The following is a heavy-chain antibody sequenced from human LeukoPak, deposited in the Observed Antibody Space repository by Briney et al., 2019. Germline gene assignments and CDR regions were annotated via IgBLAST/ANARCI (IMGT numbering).Heavy chain of an antibody. J-gene: IGHJ4*02. CDR1: GFTFSSYA. CDR3: ARVASTTLDY. Sequence: GGSLRLSCAASGFTFSSYAMHWVRQALGKGLEWVAVISYDGSNKYYADSVKGRFTISRDNAKNSLYLQMNSLRAEDTAVYYCARVASTTLDYWGQGTLVTVSS. D-gene: IGHD2-2*01. V-gene: IGHV3-30*04. CDR2: ISYDGSNK.